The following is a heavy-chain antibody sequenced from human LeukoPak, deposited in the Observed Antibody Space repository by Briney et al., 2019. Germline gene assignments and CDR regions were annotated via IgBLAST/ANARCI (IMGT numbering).Heavy chain of an antibody. CDR1: GFTFSSYS. J-gene: IGHJ4*02. CDR3: ARGSTNYGVY. CDR2: ISSSSSYI. D-gene: IGHD6-6*01. Sequence: GGSLRLSCAASGFTFSSYSMNWVRQAPGKGLEWVSSISSSSSYIYYADSVKGRFTISRDNAKDSLYLQMNSLRAEDTAVYYCARGSTNYGVYWGQGTLVTVSS. V-gene: IGHV3-21*01.